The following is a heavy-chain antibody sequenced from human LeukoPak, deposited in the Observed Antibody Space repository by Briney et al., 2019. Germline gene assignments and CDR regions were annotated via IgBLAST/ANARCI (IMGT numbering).Heavy chain of an antibody. D-gene: IGHD2-2*01. CDR3: ARVKWRCSSTSCPTFDY. CDR1: GGSISSGGYS. J-gene: IGHJ4*02. CDR2: IYHSGST. V-gene: IGHV4-30-2*06. Sequence: SETLSLTCAVSGGSISSGGYSWSWIRQSPGKGLEWIGYIYHSGSTYYNPSLKSRVTISVDRSKNQFSLKLSSVTAADTAVYYCARVKWRCSSTSCPTFDYWGQGTLVTVSS.